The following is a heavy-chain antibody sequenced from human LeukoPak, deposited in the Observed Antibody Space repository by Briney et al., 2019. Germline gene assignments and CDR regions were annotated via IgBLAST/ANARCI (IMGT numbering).Heavy chain of an antibody. CDR1: GYTFTGYY. V-gene: IGHV1-2*02. D-gene: IGHD2-2*01. CDR2: INPNSGGT. Sequence: GASVKVSCKASGYTFTGYYMHWVRQAPGQGLEWMGWINPNSGGTNYAQKFQGRVTMTRDTSISTAYMELSRLTSDDTAVYYCARERCSSTSCSFDYWGQGTLVTVSS. CDR3: ARERCSSTSCSFDY. J-gene: IGHJ4*02.